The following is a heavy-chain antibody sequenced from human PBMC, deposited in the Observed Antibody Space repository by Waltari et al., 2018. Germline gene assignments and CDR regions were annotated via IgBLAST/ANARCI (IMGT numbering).Heavy chain of an antibody. V-gene: IGHV4-39*01. CDR2: VSYRGAT. D-gene: IGHD5-12*01. CDR3: ATYIGASVGTAAFDV. Sequence: QLQMQESGPGLVKPSETLSLTCSVSGVSITSNRHYWVWVRQPPGQVLEWIGTVSYRGATYPCPSLESRVNVARDTSKNPLSLELVSVTAAETAVYYFATYIGASVGTAAFDVWGQGTMGTVSS. J-gene: IGHJ3*01. CDR1: GVSITSNRHY.